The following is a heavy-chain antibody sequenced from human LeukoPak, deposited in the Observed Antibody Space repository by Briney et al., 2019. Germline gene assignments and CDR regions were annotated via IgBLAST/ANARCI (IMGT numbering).Heavy chain of an antibody. D-gene: IGHD5-18*01. CDR1: GGSISSSSYY. J-gene: IGHJ4*02. Sequence: SETLCLTCTVSGGSISSSSYYWGWIRQPPGKGLEWIGSIYYSGSTYYNPSLKSRVTISVDTSKNQFSLKLSSVTAADTAVYYCARARLWLHGYWGQGTLVTVSS. V-gene: IGHV4-39*07. CDR3: ARARLWLHGY. CDR2: IYYSGST.